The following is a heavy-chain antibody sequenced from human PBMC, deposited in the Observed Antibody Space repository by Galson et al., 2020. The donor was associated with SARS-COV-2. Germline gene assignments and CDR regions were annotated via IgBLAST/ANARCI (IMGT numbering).Heavy chain of an antibody. CDR3: ATYRATGTTSYSDH. D-gene: IGHD1-1*01. J-gene: IGHJ4*02. Sequence: TGGSLRLSCAASGFTFSTYDMIRVRQGPGKGLEWVSHISSSGSNIYYADSVKGRFTLSRDNAKNSLYLQMNSLRVADTAVYYCATYRATGTTSYSDHWGQGTLVTVSS. CDR1: GFTFSTYD. V-gene: IGHV3-48*03. CDR2: ISSSGSNI.